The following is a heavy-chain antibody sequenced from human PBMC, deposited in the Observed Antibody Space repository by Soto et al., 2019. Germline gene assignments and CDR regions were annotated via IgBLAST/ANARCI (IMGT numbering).Heavy chain of an antibody. Sequence: QVQLVESGGGVVQPGRSLRLSCAASGFTFSSYGMHWVRQAPGKGLEWVAVISYDGSNKYYADSVKGRFTISRDNSKNTRYLQMNSLRAEDTAVYYCAKDLRKVVVAAPFDYWGQGTLVTVSS. CDR3: AKDLRKVVVAAPFDY. D-gene: IGHD2-15*01. V-gene: IGHV3-30*18. J-gene: IGHJ4*02. CDR1: GFTFSSYG. CDR2: ISYDGSNK.